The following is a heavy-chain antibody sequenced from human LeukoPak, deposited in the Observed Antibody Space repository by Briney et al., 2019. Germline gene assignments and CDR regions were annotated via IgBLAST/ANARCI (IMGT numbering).Heavy chain of an antibody. V-gene: IGHV3-11*01. CDR2: ISSGGSTI. CDR3: ARVYSYGLYYFHY. CDR1: GFSFSDSY. D-gene: IGHD5-18*01. J-gene: IGHJ4*02. Sequence: GGSLRLSCAASGFSFSDSYMTWIRQAPGKGLECISYISSGGSTIYYADSAKGRFTISRDNAKNSLYLQMNSLRAEDTAVYYCARVYSYGLYYFHYWGQGTLVTVSS.